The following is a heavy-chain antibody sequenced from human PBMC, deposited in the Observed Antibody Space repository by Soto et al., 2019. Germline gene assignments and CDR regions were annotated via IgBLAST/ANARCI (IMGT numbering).Heavy chain of an antibody. CDR3: ARVLGGYSYGWGLDY. D-gene: IGHD5-18*01. Sequence: QVQLVESGGGVVQPGRSLRLSCAASGFTFSSYGMHWVRQAPGKGLEWVAVIWYDGSNKYYADSVKGRFTISRDNSKNTLYLKVNSLTAAYTAVYYCARVLGGYSYGWGLDYWGQGTLVTVSS. CDR2: IWYDGSNK. CDR1: GFTFSSYG. V-gene: IGHV3-33*01. J-gene: IGHJ4*02.